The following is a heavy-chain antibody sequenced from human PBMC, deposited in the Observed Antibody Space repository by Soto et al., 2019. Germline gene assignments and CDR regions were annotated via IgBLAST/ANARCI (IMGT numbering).Heavy chain of an antibody. CDR1: GASISYGGFS. CDR3: VRGGGYDPFDY. D-gene: IGHD5-12*01. V-gene: IGHV4-30-2*06. J-gene: IGHJ4*02. Sequence: SETLSLTCTVSGASISYGGFSWSWIRQSPGKGLEWIGYISHLENTYFHPSFKSRLTMSIDRSRNQFSPNLSSVTAADRAVYYCVRGGGYDPFDYWGQRVLVTVSS. CDR2: ISHLENT.